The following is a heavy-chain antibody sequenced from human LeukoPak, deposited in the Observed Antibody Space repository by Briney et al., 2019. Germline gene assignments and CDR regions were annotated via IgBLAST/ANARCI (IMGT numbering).Heavy chain of an antibody. J-gene: IGHJ3*01. CDR2: ISGSGGST. V-gene: IGHV3-23*01. CDR1: GFTFSSYA. Sequence: GGSLRLSCAASGFTFSSYAMSWVRQAPGKGLEWVSAISGSGGSTYYADSVKGRFTISRDNSKSTLYLQMNSLSAEDTAIYYCARRRSDYSTEPFDVWGQGTMVTVSS. CDR3: ARRRSDYSTEPFDV. D-gene: IGHD3-22*01.